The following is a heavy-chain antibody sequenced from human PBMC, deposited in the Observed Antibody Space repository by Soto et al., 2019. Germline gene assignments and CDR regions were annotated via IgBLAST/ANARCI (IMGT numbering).Heavy chain of an antibody. CDR2: ISYDGNNK. CDR3: ARFRSERPFDY. CDR1: GLTFSRYT. Sequence: PGGSLRLSCAASGLTFSRYTMHWVRQAPGKGLEWVAVISYDGNNKYYADSVKGRFTISRDNSKNTLSLQMNSLRPEDTAVYYCARFRSERPFDYWGQGTLVTVPS. V-gene: IGHV3-30-3*01. J-gene: IGHJ4*02.